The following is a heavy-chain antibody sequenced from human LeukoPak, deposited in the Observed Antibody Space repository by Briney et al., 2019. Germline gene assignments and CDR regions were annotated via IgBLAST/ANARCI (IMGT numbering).Heavy chain of an antibody. V-gene: IGHV3-48*01. CDR1: GFTFSSYS. CDR2: ISSSSSTI. D-gene: IGHD6-19*01. Sequence: GGSLRPSCAASGFTFSSYSMNWVRQAPGKGLEWVSYISSSSSTIYYADSVKGRFTISRDNAKNSLYLQMNSLRAEDTAVYYCARGWPPFDYWGQGTLVTVSS. J-gene: IGHJ4*02. CDR3: ARGWPPFDY.